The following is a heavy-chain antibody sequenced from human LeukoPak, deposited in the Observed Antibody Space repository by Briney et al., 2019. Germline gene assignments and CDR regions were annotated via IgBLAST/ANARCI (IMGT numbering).Heavy chain of an antibody. Sequence: ASVKVSCKASGYTFTSYYMHWVRQAPGQGLEWMGIINPSGGSTSYAQKFQGRVTMTRDTSTSTVYMELSRLRSDDTAVYYCARVTTIFGVVTILDYWGQGTLVTVSS. CDR2: INPSGGST. CDR3: ARVTTIFGVVTILDY. J-gene: IGHJ4*02. V-gene: IGHV1-46*01. D-gene: IGHD3-3*01. CDR1: GYTFTSYY.